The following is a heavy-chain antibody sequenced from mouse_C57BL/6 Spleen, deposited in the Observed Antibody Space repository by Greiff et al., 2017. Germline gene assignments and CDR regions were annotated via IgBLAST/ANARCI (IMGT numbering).Heavy chain of an antibody. CDR3: ARIGLDGYDAVFAY. J-gene: IGHJ3*01. D-gene: IGHD2-2*01. CDR1: GYSFTGYY. V-gene: IGHV1-42*01. CDR2: INPSTGGT. Sequence: VQLQQSGPELVKPGASVKISCKASGYSFTGYYMNWVKQSPEKSLEWIGEINPSTGGTTYNQKFKAKATLTVDKSSSTAYMQLKSLTSEDSAVYYCARIGLDGYDAVFAYWGQGTLVTVSA.